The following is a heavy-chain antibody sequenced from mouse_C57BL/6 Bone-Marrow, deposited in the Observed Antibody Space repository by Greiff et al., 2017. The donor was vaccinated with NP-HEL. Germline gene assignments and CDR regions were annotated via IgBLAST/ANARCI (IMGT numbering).Heavy chain of an antibody. CDR1: GFSLTSYG. CDR3: ARGDYYGSSYTFDY. J-gene: IGHJ2*01. V-gene: IGHV2-2*01. D-gene: IGHD1-1*01. Sequence: VQRVESGPGLVQPSQSLSITCTVSGFSLTSYGVHWVRQSPGKGLAWLGVIWSGGSTDYHAAFISRLSISKDNSKSQVFFKMNRLKADDTAIYYCARGDYYGSSYTFDYWGQGTTLTVSS. CDR2: IWSGGST.